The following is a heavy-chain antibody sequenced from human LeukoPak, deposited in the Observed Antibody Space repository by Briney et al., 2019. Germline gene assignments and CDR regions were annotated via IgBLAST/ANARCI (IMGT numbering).Heavy chain of an antibody. CDR2: ISDNEGRT. CDR3: ARHDSFIPY. J-gene: IGHJ4*02. V-gene: IGHV3-23*01. D-gene: IGHD5-18*01. CDR1: GFTFNYYG. Sequence: GGSLRLSCAASGFTFNYYGMSWVRQAPGKGLEWVSGISDNEGRTYYTDSVKGRFTISRDKTKNTVFLQMHNLRADDTAVYFCARHDSFIPYWGQGALVTVSS.